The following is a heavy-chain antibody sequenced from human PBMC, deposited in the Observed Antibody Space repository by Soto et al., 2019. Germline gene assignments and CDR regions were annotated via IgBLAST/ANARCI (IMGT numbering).Heavy chain of an antibody. D-gene: IGHD3-10*01. Sequence: SETLSLTCTVSGGSISSGGYYWSWIRQHPGKGLEWIGYIYYSGSTYYNPSLKSRVTISVDTSKNQFSLKLSSVTAADTAVYYCARDRAGTSEDDVYGSGSSGIYYYYYYMDVWGKGTTVTVSS. CDR1: GGSISSGGYY. V-gene: IGHV4-31*03. CDR2: IYYSGST. J-gene: IGHJ6*03. CDR3: ARDRAGTSEDDVYGSGSSGIYYYYYYMDV.